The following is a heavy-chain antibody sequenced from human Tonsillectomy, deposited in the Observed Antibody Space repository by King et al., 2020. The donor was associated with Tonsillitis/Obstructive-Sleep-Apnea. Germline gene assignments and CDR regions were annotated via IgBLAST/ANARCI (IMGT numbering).Heavy chain of an antibody. CDR2: INPNSGDT. CDR1: GCTFTGYY. J-gene: IGHJ6*02. CDR3: SIRPCSYSCYVMDV. V-gene: IGHV1-2*02. D-gene: IGHD3-10*02. Sequence: QLVQSGAEVKKPGASVKVSCRASGCTFTGYYMHWVRQAPGQGLEWMGWINPNSGDTNYAQKFQGSVTMTRETSISTAYMELSRLRSDDTAVYYCSIRPCSYSCYVMDVWGQGTTVTVSS.